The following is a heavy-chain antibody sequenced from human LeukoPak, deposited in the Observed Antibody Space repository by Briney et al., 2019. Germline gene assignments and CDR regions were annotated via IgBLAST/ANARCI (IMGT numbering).Heavy chain of an antibody. J-gene: IGHJ5*02. CDR3: ARGSSGYYGRVRTWFDP. CDR2: IYHSGST. CDR1: GGSISSSNW. V-gene: IGHV4-4*02. Sequence: SETLSLTCAVSGGSISSSNWWSWVRQPPGKGLEWIGEIYHSGSTNYNPSLKSRVTISVDTSKNQFSLKLSSVTAADTAVYYCARGSSGYYGRVRTWFDPWGQGTLVTVSS. D-gene: IGHD3-22*01.